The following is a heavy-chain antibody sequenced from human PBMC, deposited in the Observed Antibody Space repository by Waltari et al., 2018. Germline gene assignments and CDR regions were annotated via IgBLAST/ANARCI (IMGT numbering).Heavy chain of an antibody. CDR1: GGSISSYY. V-gene: IGHV4-59*01. CDR2: IYYSGST. CDR3: ARVSLRFLEWYGEFDY. D-gene: IGHD3-3*01. Sequence: QVQLQVSGPGLVKPSETLSLTCPVSGGSISSYYWSWIRQPPGKGLEWIGYIYYSGSTNYNPSLKSRVTISVDTSKNQFSLKLSSVTAADTAVYYCARVSLRFLEWYGEFDYWGQGTLVTVSS. J-gene: IGHJ4*02.